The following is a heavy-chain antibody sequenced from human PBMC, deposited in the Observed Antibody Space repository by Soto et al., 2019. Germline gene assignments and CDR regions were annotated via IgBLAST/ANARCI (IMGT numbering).Heavy chain of an antibody. J-gene: IGHJ4*02. CDR3: ARGLNTVTTFYFDY. CDR2: IIPIFGTA. V-gene: IGHV1-69*13. CDR1: GGTFSSYA. Sequence: SVKVSCKASGGTFSSYAISWARQAPGQGLEWMGGIIPIFGTANYAQKFQGRVTITADESTSTAYMELSSLRSEDTAVYYCARGLNTVTTFYFDYWGQGTLVTVSS. D-gene: IGHD4-4*01.